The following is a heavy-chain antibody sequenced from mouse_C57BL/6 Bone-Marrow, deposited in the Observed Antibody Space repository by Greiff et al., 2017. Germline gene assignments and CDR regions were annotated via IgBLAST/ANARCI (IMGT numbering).Heavy chain of an antibody. CDR1: GYTFTSYW. CDR3: AREGEFITTVVAPYWYFDV. Sequence: VQLQQPGAELVKPGASVKMSCKASGYTFTSYWITWVKQRPGQGLEWIGDIYPGSGSTNYNEKFKSKATLTVDTSSSTAYMQLSSLTSEDSAVYYCAREGEFITTVVAPYWYFDVWGTGTTVTVSS. CDR2: IYPGSGST. J-gene: IGHJ1*03. V-gene: IGHV1-55*01. D-gene: IGHD1-1*01.